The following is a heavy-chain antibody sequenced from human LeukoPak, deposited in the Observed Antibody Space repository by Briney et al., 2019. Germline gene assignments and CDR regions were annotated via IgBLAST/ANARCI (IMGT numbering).Heavy chain of an antibody. CDR1: GFTFNHYG. CDR2: IRYDGSNK. J-gene: IGHJ5*02. CDR3: ARGGSSWNGWFDP. D-gene: IGHD6-13*01. V-gene: IGHV3-30*02. Sequence: GGSLRLSCSGSGFTFNHYGMHWVRQAPGKGLEWVSFIRYDGSNKYHADSVKGRFTISRDNAKNSLYLQMNSLRAEDTAVYYCARGGSSWNGWFDPWGQGTLVTVSS.